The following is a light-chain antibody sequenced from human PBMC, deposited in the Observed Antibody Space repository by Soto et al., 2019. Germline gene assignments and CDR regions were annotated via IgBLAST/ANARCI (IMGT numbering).Light chain of an antibody. CDR3: QQSYSTPPLLT. CDR2: AAS. CDR1: QSISSY. Sequence: DIQMTQSPSSLSASVGDRVTITCRASQSISSYLNWYQQKPGKAPKLLIYAASSLQSGVPSRFSGSGSGTDFTLTISIQQPDDFVTYYCQQSYSTPPLLTFGGGTKVEIK. V-gene: IGKV1-39*01. J-gene: IGKJ4*01.